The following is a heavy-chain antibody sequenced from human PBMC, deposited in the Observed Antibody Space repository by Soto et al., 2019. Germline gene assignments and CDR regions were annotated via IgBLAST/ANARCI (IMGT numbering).Heavy chain of an antibody. Sequence: GGSLRLSCAASGFTFSSYSMNWVRQAPGKGLEWVSYISSSSSTIYYADSVKGRFTISRENAKNSLYLQMNSLRDEDTAVYYCASGIRGKYYDYVWGSKHWGQGTLVTVSS. CDR3: ASGIRGKYYDYVWGSKH. CDR1: GFTFSSYS. D-gene: IGHD3-16*01. J-gene: IGHJ4*02. V-gene: IGHV3-48*02. CDR2: ISSSSSTI.